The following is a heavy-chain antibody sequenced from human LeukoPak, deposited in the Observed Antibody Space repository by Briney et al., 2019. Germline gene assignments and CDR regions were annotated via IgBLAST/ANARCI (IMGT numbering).Heavy chain of an antibody. CDR2: IYYSGNT. J-gene: IGHJ2*01. D-gene: IGHD3-10*01. CDR1: GDSISSGGFY. CDR3: ARAHYPHWYFDL. V-gene: IGHV4-31*03. Sequence: PSETLSLTCTVSGDSISSGGFYWSWIRQHPGKGLEWIGYIYYSGNTYYNPSLMSRITILLDTSKNQFSLKLSSMTSADTAVYYCARAHYPHWYFDLWGRGTLVTVSS.